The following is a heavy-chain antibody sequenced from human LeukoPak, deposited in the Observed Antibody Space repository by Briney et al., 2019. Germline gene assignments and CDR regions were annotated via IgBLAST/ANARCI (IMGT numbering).Heavy chain of an antibody. CDR2: ISYDGSNK. D-gene: IGHD1-26*01. Sequence: GRSLRLSCAASGFTFSNYAMHWVRQAPGKGLEWVAVISYDGSNKYYANSVKGRFTISRDNSKNTLYLQMNSLRAEDTAVYYCARGGATRWYYFDYWGQGTLVTVSS. V-gene: IGHV3-30*14. CDR1: GFTFSNYA. CDR3: ARGGATRWYYFDY. J-gene: IGHJ4*02.